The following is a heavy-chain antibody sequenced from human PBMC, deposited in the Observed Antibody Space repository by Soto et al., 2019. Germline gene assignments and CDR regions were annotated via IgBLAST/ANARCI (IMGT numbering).Heavy chain of an antibody. Sequence: ASETLSLTCNVSNFSVLTSIYYWAWIRHAPGNGLEWVGTVYYTGTTYYNPFLQSRDTISINTSKNQFSMNLNSVTAADTAVYYCASNVNLALVPAAYFGSRGPGTLATXSS. D-gene: IGHD2-2*01. J-gene: IGHJ4*02. CDR2: VYYTGTT. CDR1: NFSVLTSIYY. V-gene: IGHV4-39*01. CDR3: ASNVNLALVPAAYFGS.